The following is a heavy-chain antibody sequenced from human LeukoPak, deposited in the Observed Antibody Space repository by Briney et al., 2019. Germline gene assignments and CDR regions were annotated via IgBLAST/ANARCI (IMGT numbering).Heavy chain of an antibody. CDR3: ARRGYYDTSGYLFDD. J-gene: IGHJ4*02. CDR2: ISSSGSSI. D-gene: IGHD3-22*01. V-gene: IGHV3-48*03. Sequence: GGSLRLSCAASGFTFSSYEMNWVRQAPGRGLEWVSYISSSGSSIYYVDSVKGRYIISRDNAKNSLFLQMNSLRAEDTAVYYCARRGYYDTSGYLFDDWGQGTLVTVSS. CDR1: GFTFSSYE.